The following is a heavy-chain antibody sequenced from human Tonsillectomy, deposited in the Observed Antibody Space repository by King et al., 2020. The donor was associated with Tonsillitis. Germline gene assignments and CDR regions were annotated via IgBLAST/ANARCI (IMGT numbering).Heavy chain of an antibody. V-gene: IGHV3-30-3*01. CDR2: VSYIGGNE. CDR3: ARDWSGIVDY. J-gene: IGHJ4*02. Sequence: VQLVESGGGVVQPGRSLRLFCAASGFSFGSFAMHWVRQAPGKGLEWLATVSYIGGNEYYAGSVKGRFTISRDNSNNALYLQMNSLRPEDTAVYYCARDWSGIVDYWGQGTLVTVSS. CDR1: GFSFGSFA. D-gene: IGHD3-22*01.